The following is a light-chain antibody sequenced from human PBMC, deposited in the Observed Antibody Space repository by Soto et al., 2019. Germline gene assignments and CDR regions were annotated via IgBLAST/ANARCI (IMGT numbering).Light chain of an antibody. CDR1: QSISSN. V-gene: IGKV3-15*01. J-gene: IGKJ2*01. CDR2: GAS. Sequence: EKLMTQSPAILSVSPGERASLSCRASQSISSNLAWYQQKPGQAPRLLIFGASTRATGIPARFSGSGSGTEFTLTISSLQSEDFAVYYCQQYNNWPLYSFGQGTKVDIK. CDR3: QQYNNWPLYS.